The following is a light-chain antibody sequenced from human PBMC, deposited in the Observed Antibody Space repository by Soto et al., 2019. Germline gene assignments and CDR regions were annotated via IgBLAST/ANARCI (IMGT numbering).Light chain of an antibody. V-gene: IGKV3-20*01. Sequence: EIVLTQSPGTLSLSPGERATLSCRASQSVSSSYLAWYQQKPGQAPRLLIYGASSRATGIPARFSGSGSGTDFPLTISRLEPEDFAVYYWQQYGSSPPYTFGQGTKLEIK. CDR1: QSVSSSY. CDR2: GAS. J-gene: IGKJ2*01. CDR3: QQYGSSPPYT.